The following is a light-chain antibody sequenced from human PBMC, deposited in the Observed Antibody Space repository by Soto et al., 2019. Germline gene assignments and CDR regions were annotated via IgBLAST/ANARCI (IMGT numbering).Light chain of an antibody. CDR1: QNIGTY. J-gene: IGKJ2*01. CDR3: QQSFTTPYT. CDR2: TAS. V-gene: IGKV1-39*01. Sequence: DIQMTQSPSSLSASVGDTVTITCRASQNIGTYLTWYQQKPGKAPKLVIYTASRLQSGVPSRFSGSRSETDFTLTISSLQRDDFATYYCQQSFTTPYTFGQGTSLEIK.